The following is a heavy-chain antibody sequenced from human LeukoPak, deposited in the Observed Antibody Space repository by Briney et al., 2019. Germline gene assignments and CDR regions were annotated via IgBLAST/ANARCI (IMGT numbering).Heavy chain of an antibody. CDR3: AKPGSSRGIAGRRPTKYYFDY. Sequence: GGSLRLSCEASGFTFNNYWMSWVRQAPGKGLEWVSNIRYDGSEKYYVDSVKGRFTISRDNARKALYLQMNSLTAEDTAVYYCAKPGSSRGIAGRRPTKYYFDYWGQGTLVTVSS. CDR1: GFTFNNYW. D-gene: IGHD6-6*01. CDR2: IRYDGSEK. J-gene: IGHJ4*02. V-gene: IGHV3-7*01.